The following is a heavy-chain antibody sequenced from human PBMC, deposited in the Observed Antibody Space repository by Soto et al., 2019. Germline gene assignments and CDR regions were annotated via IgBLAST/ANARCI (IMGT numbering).Heavy chain of an antibody. Sequence: EVQLLESGGGLVQPGGSLRLSCAASGFTFSSYWMSWVRQGPGKGLEWVANINQDGNETYYVDSVKGRFTISRDNAKKALYLPIYSLAANVRALDYCARVKSLEGAFWGQGTLVIVS. J-gene: IGHJ4*02. V-gene: IGHV3-7*05. CDR1: GFTFSSYW. CDR3: ARVKSLEGAF. D-gene: IGHD1-26*01. CDR2: INQDGNET.